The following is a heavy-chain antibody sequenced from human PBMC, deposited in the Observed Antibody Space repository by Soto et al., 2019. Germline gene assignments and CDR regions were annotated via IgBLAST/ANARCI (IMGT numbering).Heavy chain of an antibody. D-gene: IGHD2-2*01. CDR1: GYSFTSYW. J-gene: IGHJ5*02. Sequence: GESLKISCKGSGYSFTSYWIGWVCQMPGKGLEWMGIIYPGDSDTRYSPSFQGQVTISADKSISTAYLQWSSLKASDTAMYYGASRYCSSTSCRGWFDPWGQGTLVTVSS. CDR3: ASRYCSSTSCRGWFDP. CDR2: IYPGDSDT. V-gene: IGHV5-51*01.